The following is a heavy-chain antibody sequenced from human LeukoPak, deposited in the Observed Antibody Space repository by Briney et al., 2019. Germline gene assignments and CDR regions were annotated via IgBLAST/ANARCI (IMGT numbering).Heavy chain of an antibody. V-gene: IGHV3-9*01. J-gene: IGHJ4*02. CDR3: AKGEQWLDY. Sequence: GGSLRLSCAASGFTFDDYAMHWVRQAPGKGLEWVSGISWNSGSIGYADSVKGRFTISRDNAKNSLYLQMNSLRAEDTALYYCAKGEQWLDYWGQGTLVTVSS. CDR1: GFTFDDYA. CDR2: ISWNSGSI. D-gene: IGHD6-19*01.